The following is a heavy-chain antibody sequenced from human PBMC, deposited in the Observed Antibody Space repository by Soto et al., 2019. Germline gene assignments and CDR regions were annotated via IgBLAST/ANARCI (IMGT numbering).Heavy chain of an antibody. CDR1: GFTFSSYA. J-gene: IGHJ2*01. CDR2: ISGSGGST. V-gene: IGHV3-23*01. Sequence: EVQLLESGGGLVQPGGSLRLSCAASGFTFSSYAMSWVRQAPGKGLEWVSAISGSGGSTYYATSVKGRFTISRDNTKNTMYLQMYSLRAEDTAVYYCAPWGLLVPDAVTGPVPWYFDLWSRGTLGTVSA. D-gene: IGHD2-2*01. CDR3: APWGLLVPDAVTGPVPWYFDL.